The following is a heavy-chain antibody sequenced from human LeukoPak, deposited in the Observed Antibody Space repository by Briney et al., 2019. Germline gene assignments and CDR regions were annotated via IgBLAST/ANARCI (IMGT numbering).Heavy chain of an antibody. D-gene: IGHD3-22*01. J-gene: IGHJ4*02. CDR2: ISYSGTT. CDR1: GGSVSRSGYY. Sequence: PSETLSLTCTVSGGSVSRSGYYWGWIRQPPGKGLEWIASISYSGTTYYNPSLGSRVTISADTSKNQFSLKVTSVTAADTAVYFCGSREPGMTVPGLHWGQGALVTVSS. V-gene: IGHV4-39*01. CDR3: GSREPGMTVPGLH.